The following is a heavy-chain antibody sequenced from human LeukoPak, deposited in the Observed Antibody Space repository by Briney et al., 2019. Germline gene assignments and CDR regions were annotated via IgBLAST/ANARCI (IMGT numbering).Heavy chain of an antibody. D-gene: IGHD3-10*01. CDR3: ARDRLAYYGSGSYYSFDY. Sequence: ASVKVSCKASGYTFTGYYMHWVRQAPGQGLEWMGWINPNSGGTNYAQKFQGRVTMTRDTSISTAYMELSRLRSDDTAVYYCARDRLAYYGSGSYYSFDYWGQGTLVTVSS. J-gene: IGHJ4*02. CDR2: INPNSGGT. CDR1: GYTFTGYY. V-gene: IGHV1-2*02.